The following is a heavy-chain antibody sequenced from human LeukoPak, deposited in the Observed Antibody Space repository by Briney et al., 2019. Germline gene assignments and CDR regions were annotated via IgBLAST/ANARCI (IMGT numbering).Heavy chain of an antibody. Sequence: ASVKVSCKASGYTFTGYYIHWVRQAPGQGLAWMGWINPNSGGTNYAQKFQGRVTMTRDTSISTAYMELSRLRSDDTAVYYCARPTYNWNYYFDYWGQGTLVTASS. V-gene: IGHV1-2*02. CDR3: ARPTYNWNYYFDY. CDR2: INPNSGGT. J-gene: IGHJ4*02. D-gene: IGHD1-7*01. CDR1: GYTFTGYY.